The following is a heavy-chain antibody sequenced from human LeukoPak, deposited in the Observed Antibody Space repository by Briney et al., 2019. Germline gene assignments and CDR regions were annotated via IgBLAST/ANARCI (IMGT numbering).Heavy chain of an antibody. CDR2: SYYSGST. Sequence: SETLSLTCTVSDGSLSSSSYYWGWIRQPPGKGLECLGSSYYSGSTYYNPPLKSRVTISVDTSKNQFSLKLSSVTAADTAEYYCASGTHSTEFDPWGQGTLVTVSS. D-gene: IGHD3-10*01. J-gene: IGHJ5*02. CDR3: ASGTHSTEFDP. V-gene: IGHV4-39*01. CDR1: DGSLSSSSYY.